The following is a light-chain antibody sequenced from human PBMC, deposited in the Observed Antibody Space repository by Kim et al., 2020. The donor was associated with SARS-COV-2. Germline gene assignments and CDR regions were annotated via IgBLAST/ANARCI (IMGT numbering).Light chain of an antibody. CDR2: GAP. CDR3: QQSYSIPLT. J-gene: IGKJ4*01. V-gene: IGKV1-39*01. CDR1: QSISNF. Sequence: GDRVTITCRASQSISNFLNWYQQKPGKAPKLLIYGAPSLQSGVPSRFSGSGSGTDFTLTISSLQLEDFAIYYCQQSYSIPLTFGGGTKVDIK.